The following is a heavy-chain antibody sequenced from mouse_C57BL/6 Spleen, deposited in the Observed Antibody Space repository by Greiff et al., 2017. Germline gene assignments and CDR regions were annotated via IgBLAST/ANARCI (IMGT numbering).Heavy chain of an antibody. J-gene: IGHJ3*01. V-gene: IGHV1-55*01. CDR2: IYPGSGST. Sequence: QVQLQQPGAELVKPGASVKMSCKASGYTFTSYWITWVKQRPGQGLEWIGDIYPGSGSTNYNEKFKSKATLTVDTSYSTAYMQLSSLTSEDSAVYYCARGCIYYDYSWFAYWGQGTLVTVSA. CDR3: ARGCIYYDYSWFAY. CDR1: GYTFTSYW. D-gene: IGHD2-4*01.